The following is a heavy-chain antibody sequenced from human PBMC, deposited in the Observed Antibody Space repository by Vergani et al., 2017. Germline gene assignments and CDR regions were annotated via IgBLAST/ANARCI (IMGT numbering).Heavy chain of an antibody. J-gene: IGHJ4*02. D-gene: IGHD5-24*01. CDR3: AGEGNAGMANFDY. Sequence: QLQLQESGSGLVKPSQTLSLTCAVSGGSISSGGYSWSWIRQPPGKGLEWIGYIYHSGSTYYNPSLKSRVTISVDRSKNQFSLKLSSVTAADTAVYYCAGEGNAGMANFDYWGQGTLVTVSS. CDR2: IYHSGST. CDR1: GGSISSGGYS. V-gene: IGHV4-30-2*01.